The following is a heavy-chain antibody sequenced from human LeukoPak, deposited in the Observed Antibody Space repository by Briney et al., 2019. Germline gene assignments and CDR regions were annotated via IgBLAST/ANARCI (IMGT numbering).Heavy chain of an antibody. Sequence: EASVKVSCKASGGIFSSYAISWVRQAPGQGHEWMGRIIPILGIANYAQKFQGRVTITADKSTSTAYMDLSSLRSEDTAVYYCARDLPPYYFDYWGQGTLVTVSS. CDR1: GGIFSSYA. CDR3: ARDLPPYYFDY. CDR2: IIPILGIA. J-gene: IGHJ4*02. V-gene: IGHV1-69*04.